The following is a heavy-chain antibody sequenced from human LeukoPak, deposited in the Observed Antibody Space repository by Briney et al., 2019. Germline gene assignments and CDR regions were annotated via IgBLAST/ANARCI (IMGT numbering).Heavy chain of an antibody. CDR3: ARHQNVRDGFNL. V-gene: IGHV5-51*01. J-gene: IGHJ4*02. CDR2: INGGDSET. CDR1: GYSFTSYW. Sequence: GESLKISCKGSGYSFTSYWIAWVRQTPGKGLEWVGIINGGDSETRYSPSLQGQVTISADKSITTAYLQWSSLKASDTAMYYCARHQNVRDGFNLWGQGTLVTVSS. D-gene: IGHD5-24*01.